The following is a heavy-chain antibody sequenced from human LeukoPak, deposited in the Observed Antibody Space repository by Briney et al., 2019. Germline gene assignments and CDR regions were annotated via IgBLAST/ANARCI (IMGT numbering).Heavy chain of an antibody. CDR1: GGTSSSYA. CDR3: ARLPSGSGFDY. Sequence: SVKVSSTASGGTSSSYAISWVRQAPGQGLEWMGRIIPILGIANYAQKFQGRVTITADKSTSTAYMELSSLRSEDTAVYYCARLPSGSGFDYWGQGTLVTVSS. J-gene: IGHJ4*02. V-gene: IGHV1-69*04. CDR2: IIPILGIA. D-gene: IGHD3-10*01.